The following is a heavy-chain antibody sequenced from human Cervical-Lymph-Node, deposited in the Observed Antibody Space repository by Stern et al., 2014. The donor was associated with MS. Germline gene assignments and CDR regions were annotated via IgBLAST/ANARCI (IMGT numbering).Heavy chain of an antibody. CDR3: ARDLVDGRIGGPGSSDY. J-gene: IGHJ4*02. Sequence: QVQLVQSGAEVKKPGASVKVSCKASGYMFPRDYMHWVRQAPGQGLEWLGIINPSDGSTSYAQNFQGIVTLTRDTSTSTVSMELTSLRSEDTAVYYCARDLVDGRIGGPGSSDYWGQGTLVTVSS. D-gene: IGHD1-26*01. V-gene: IGHV1-46*03. CDR1: GYMFPRDY. CDR2: INPSDGST.